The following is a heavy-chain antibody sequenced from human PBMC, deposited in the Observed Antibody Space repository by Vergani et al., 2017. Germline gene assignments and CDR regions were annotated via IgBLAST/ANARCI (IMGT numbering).Heavy chain of an antibody. Sequence: QVQLVESGGGVVQRGGSLRLSCATSGFTLSNYDMQWIRQGPGKGLEFVAFIKLDGSNQYYADSVKGRFTLSRDFSKNTLYLQMNSLRTDDTATYYCAKHFRGWGIDYWGQGTQVIVSS. CDR1: GFTLSNYD. CDR2: IKLDGSNQ. D-gene: IGHD3-16*01. V-gene: IGHV3-30*02. J-gene: IGHJ4*02. CDR3: AKHFRGWGIDY.